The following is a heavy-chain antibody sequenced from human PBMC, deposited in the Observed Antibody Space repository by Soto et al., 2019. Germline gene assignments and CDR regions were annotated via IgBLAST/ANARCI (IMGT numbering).Heavy chain of an antibody. CDR3: ARARSDAPIQLWLPFDY. D-gene: IGHD5-18*01. J-gene: IGHJ4*02. V-gene: IGHV6-1*01. Sequence: SQTLSLTCAISWDSVSSNSAAWNWIRQSPSRGLEWLGRTYYRSKWYNDYAVSVKSRITINPDTSKNQFSLQLNSVTPEDTAVYYCARARSDAPIQLWLPFDYWGQGTLVTVS. CDR1: WDSVSSNSAA. CDR2: TYYRSKWYN.